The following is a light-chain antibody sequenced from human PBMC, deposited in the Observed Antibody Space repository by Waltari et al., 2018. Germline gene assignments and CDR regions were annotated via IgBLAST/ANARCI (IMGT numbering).Light chain of an antibody. CDR2: GAS. V-gene: IGKV3-15*01. CDR1: QSISSN. CDR3: QQYNNWPPV. J-gene: IGKJ3*01. Sequence: EIVMTQSPATLSVSPGERATLFCRASQSISSNLAWFQQKPGQAPRLLIYGASTRATDIPARFSGSGSGTEFTLTISSLQSEDFAVYYCQQYNNWPPVFGPGTKVDIK.